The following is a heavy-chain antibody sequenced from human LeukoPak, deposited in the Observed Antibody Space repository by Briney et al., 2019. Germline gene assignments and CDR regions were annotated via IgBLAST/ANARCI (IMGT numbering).Heavy chain of an antibody. V-gene: IGHV1-69*05. CDR1: GGTFSSYA. CDR2: IIPIFGTA. CDR3: TRNVRINPLHYYYYMDV. D-gene: IGHD2-15*01. Sequence: SVKVSCKGSGGTFSSYAISWVRQAPGQGLEWMGGIIPIFGTANYAQKFQGRGTITTDESTSTAYMELSSLRSEDKAVYYCTRNVRINPLHYYYYMDVWGKGTTVTVSS. J-gene: IGHJ6*03.